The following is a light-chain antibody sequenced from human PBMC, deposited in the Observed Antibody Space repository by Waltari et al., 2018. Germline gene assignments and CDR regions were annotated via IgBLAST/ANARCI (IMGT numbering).Light chain of an antibody. CDR3: AAWDKSLSGRV. CDR2: GNE. V-gene: IGLV1-44*01. Sequence: QSALTQPPSVSGTPGQRVTISCSTSSSDIGSATVNWYQQLPGTAPKLLIFGNEQRPSGFPDRFSGSKSGTAASLGIRGLQSEDEADYYCAAWDKSLSGRVFGGGTKLTVL. J-gene: IGLJ3*02. CDR1: SSDIGSAT.